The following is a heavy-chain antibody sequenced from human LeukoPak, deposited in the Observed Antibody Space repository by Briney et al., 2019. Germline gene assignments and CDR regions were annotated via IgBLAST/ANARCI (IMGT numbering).Heavy chain of an antibody. V-gene: IGHV3-23*01. Sequence: GGSLRLSCVVSGFTFNNHAMSWVRQAPGKGLEWVSAISGSGDNTFYAGSVRGRFTISRDNSKNTLYLQMDSLRAVDTAIYYCTKDFRGSGYFFDYWGQGTPVTVSS. CDR2: ISGSGDNT. CDR3: TKDFRGSGYFFDY. CDR1: GFTFNNHA. J-gene: IGHJ4*02. D-gene: IGHD3-10*01.